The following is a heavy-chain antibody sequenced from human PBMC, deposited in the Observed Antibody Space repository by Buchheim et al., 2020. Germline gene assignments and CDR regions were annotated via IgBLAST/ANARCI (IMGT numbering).Heavy chain of an antibody. J-gene: IGHJ6*02. CDR2: INHNGST. V-gene: IGHV4-34*01. CDR1: GGSLSCYY. CDR3: ARGPPLISDYYYGMDV. D-gene: IGHD2/OR15-2a*01. Sequence: QVQLQQWGAGLLKPSETLSLTCAVYGGSLSCYYWIWIRQRPGKGLEWIGEINHNGSTNYNPSLKSRVTVSVDTSKNQFSLKLTSVTAADTPVYYCARGPPLISDYYYGMDVWGQGTT.